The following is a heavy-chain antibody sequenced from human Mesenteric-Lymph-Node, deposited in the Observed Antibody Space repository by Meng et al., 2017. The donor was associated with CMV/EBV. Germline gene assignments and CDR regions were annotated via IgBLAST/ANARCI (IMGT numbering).Heavy chain of an antibody. Sequence: SCGAFSGYYCTWVRQSPGKGLEWIGEINQSGSAAYNPSLKSRLTISIDTSTDQFSLKLTSVTAADTAVYYCARGQLYFHWLPLLYYWGQGTLVTVSS. J-gene: IGHJ4*02. V-gene: IGHV4-34*01. CDR1: CGAFSGYY. CDR3: ARGQLYFHWLPLLYY. CDR2: INQSGSA. D-gene: IGHD3-9*01.